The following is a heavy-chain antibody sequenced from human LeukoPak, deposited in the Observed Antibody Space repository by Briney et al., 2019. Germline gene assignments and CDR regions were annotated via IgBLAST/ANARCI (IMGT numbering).Heavy chain of an antibody. CDR1: GYTFTSYG. V-gene: IGHV1-18*01. CDR3: ARDRAMVRGVIRVDLGY. D-gene: IGHD3-10*01. CDR2: ISAYNGNT. Sequence: GASVKVSCKASGYTFTSYGISWVRQAPGQGLEWMGWISAYNGNTNYAQKLQGRVTMTTDTSASTAYMELRSLRSDDTAVYYCARDRAMVRGVIRVDLGYWGQGTLVTVSS. J-gene: IGHJ4*02.